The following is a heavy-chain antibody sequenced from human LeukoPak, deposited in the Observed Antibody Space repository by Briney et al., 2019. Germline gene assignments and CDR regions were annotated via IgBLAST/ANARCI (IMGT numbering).Heavy chain of an antibody. CDR3: ARGGGWSRQRGFDY. D-gene: IGHD2-15*01. V-gene: IGHV3-21*01. J-gene: IGHJ4*02. Sequence: GGSLRPSCAASGFTLSSYRMNWVRQAPGKGLEWVSSISSSSSYIYYADSVKGRFTISRDNAKNSLYLQMNSLRAEDTAVYYCARGGGWSRQRGFDYWGQGTLVTVSS. CDR1: GFTLSSYR. CDR2: ISSSSSYI.